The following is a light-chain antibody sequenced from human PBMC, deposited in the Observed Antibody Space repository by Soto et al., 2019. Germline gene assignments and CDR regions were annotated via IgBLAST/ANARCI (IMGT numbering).Light chain of an antibody. CDR1: QSVSSSL. CDR3: RQYGSSGCK. J-gene: IGKJ3*01. V-gene: IGKV3-20*01. CDR2: DAC. Sequence: EIALTQAPGTLSLYPGARATLSCRASQSVSSSLLAWYQQKQWHTHSVLSEDACRRVTGVPDRFSGSVSGTDVTLTVRGLESEDFAVYDGRQYGSSGCKFGPGTKVDIK.